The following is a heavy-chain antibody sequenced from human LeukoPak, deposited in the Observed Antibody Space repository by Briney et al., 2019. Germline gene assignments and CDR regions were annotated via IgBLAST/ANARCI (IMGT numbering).Heavy chain of an antibody. V-gene: IGHV3-9*01. CDR3: AKDAGGSGSYYSAFDT. CDR1: GFTFDDYA. J-gene: IGHJ3*02. CDR2: ISWNSGSI. D-gene: IGHD3-10*01. Sequence: GGSLRLSCAASGFTFDDYAMHWVRQAPGKGLEWVSGISWNSGSIGYADSVKGRFTISRDNAKNSLYLQMNSLRAEDTALYYCAKDAGGSGSYYSAFDTWGQGTMVTVSS.